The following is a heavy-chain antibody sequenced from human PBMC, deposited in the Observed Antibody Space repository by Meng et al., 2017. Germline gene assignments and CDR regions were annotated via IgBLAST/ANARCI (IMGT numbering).Heavy chain of an antibody. V-gene: IGHV4-31*03. CDR3: ARGDYDGLAY. Sequence: QVQLQESGPGLVKSSQTMSLTCTVSGGSINSDDYYWSWIRQHPGKGLEWIGFIYYSGSTYYDPSLKSRVSISVDTSKNQFSLKVTSVTAADTAVHYCARGDYDGLAYWGQGTLVTVSS. CDR1: GGSINSDDYY. D-gene: IGHD4-17*01. CDR2: IYYSGST. J-gene: IGHJ4*02.